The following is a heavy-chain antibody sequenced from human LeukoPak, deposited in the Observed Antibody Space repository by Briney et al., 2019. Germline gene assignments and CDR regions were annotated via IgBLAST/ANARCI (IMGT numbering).Heavy chain of an antibody. D-gene: IGHD6-19*01. J-gene: IGHJ4*02. Sequence: PGGSLRLSCAASGFSVSNTYMSWVRQAPGKGLEWVSIIYSGGNTYYADSVKGRFTISRDNSKNTLYLQMNSLRDEDTAVYYCAKDKQWLVFDYWGQGTLVTVSS. CDR2: IYSGGNT. CDR1: GFSVSNTY. V-gene: IGHV3-53*01. CDR3: AKDKQWLVFDY.